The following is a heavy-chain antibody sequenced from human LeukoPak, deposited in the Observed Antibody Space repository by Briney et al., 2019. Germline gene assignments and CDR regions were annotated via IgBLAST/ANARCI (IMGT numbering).Heavy chain of an antibody. V-gene: IGHV3-21*01. J-gene: IGHJ4*02. D-gene: IGHD3-22*01. CDR2: ISSSSSYI. CDR3: ARDGPLSDSTGYFVLG. CDR1: GFSFSSYS. Sequence: GGSLGLSCAASGFSFSSYSMSWVRQAPGKGLEWVSSISSSSSYIYYADSVKGRFTISRDNSKNSLYLQMNSLRAEDTAVYYCARDGPLSDSTGYFVLGWGQGTLVTVHS.